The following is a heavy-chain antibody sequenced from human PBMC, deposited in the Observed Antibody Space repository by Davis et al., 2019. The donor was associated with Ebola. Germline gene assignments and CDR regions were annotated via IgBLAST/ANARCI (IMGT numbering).Heavy chain of an antibody. J-gene: IGHJ3*02. CDR1: GNSFNTHW. CDR2: IYTGDSDT. V-gene: IGHV5-51*01. D-gene: IGHD2-8*02. Sequence: KVSCKDSGNSFNTHWIGWVRQMPGKGLEWMGIIYTGDSDTRYSPSFRGQVTISADKSIKTAFLQWSSLKASDTAMYYCASLRRTITGMDDAFDIWGQGTMVTVSS. CDR3: ASLRRTITGMDDAFDI.